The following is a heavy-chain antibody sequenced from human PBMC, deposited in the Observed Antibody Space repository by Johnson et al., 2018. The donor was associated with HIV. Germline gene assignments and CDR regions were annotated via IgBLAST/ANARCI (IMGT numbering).Heavy chain of an antibody. CDR2: IRFDGTNK. D-gene: IGHD4-11*01. V-gene: IGHV3-30*02. CDR1: G. CDR3: ATKGITVTTARAFDI. Sequence: GMHWVRQAPGKGLEWVAFIRFDGTNKYYADSVKGRFTISRDNSKNTLYLQMNSLRAEDTAVYYCATKGITVTTARAFDIWGRGTMVTVSS. J-gene: IGHJ3*02.